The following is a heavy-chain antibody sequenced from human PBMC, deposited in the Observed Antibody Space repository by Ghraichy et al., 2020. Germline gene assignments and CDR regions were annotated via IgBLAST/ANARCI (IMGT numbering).Heavy chain of an antibody. J-gene: IGHJ4*02. CDR2: ISSSGSII. CDR3: ASRIRSVANFDY. V-gene: IGHV3-48*03. CDR1: GFTFSNYE. Sequence: GESLNISCAASGFTFSNYEMNWVRQAPGKGLEWVSYISSSGSIIRYADFVKGRFTISRDNAKNSLYLQMDSLRAEDTAVYYCASRIRSVANFDYWGQGTLVTVSS. D-gene: IGHD6-19*01.